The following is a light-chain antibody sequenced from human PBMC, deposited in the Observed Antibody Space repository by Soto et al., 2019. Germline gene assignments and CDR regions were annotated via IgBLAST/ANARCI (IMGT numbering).Light chain of an antibody. CDR2: DVT. V-gene: IGLV2-11*01. CDR1: SSDVGGYDY. Sequence: QSVLTQPRSVSGSPGQSVTISCTGTSSDVGGYDYVSWYQQHPGKAPKFIIYDVTKRPSGVPDRFSGSKSGNTASLTISWLQAEDEAEYYCCSYAGSYNLVFGGGTMLTVL. J-gene: IGLJ3*02. CDR3: CSYAGSYNLV.